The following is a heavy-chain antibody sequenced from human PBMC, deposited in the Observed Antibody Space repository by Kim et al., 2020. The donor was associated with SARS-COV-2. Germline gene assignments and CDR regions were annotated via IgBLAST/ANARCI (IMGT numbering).Heavy chain of an antibody. J-gene: IGHJ6*03. D-gene: IGHD3-10*01. CDR3: ARDSRAGDYYYYYYMDV. V-gene: IGHV3-21*04. CDR1: GFTFRSYN. CDR2: ISSASSYI. Sequence: GGSLRLSCAASGFTFRSYNMNWVRQAPGKGLEWVSSISSASSYIYYADSVRGRFIISRDNAKNSLYLQTNSLRADDTAVYSCARDSRAGDYYYYYYMDVWGTGTTVTVSS.